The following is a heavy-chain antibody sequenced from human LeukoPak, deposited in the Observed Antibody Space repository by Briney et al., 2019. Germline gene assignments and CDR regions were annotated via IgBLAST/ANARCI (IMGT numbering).Heavy chain of an antibody. CDR2: ISAYNGST. CDR3: ARVLAYCSSTSCHDY. V-gene: IGHV1-18*01. D-gene: IGHD2-2*01. CDR1: GYTFSNYG. J-gene: IGHJ4*02. Sequence: ASVKVSCKASGYTFSNYGVSWVRQAPGQGLEWMGWISAYNGSTDYAQKFQGRVTMTTDTSTSTAYMELTSLRSDDTAVYYCARVLAYCSSTSCHDYWGQGTLVTVSS.